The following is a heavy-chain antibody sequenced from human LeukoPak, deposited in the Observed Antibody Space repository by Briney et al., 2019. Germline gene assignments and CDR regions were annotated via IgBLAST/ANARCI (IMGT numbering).Heavy chain of an antibody. CDR1: GLTFRNYA. CDR3: AKMGPGAYYYDSSDFDF. V-gene: IGHV3-23*01. Sequence: PGGSLRLSCAASGLTFRNYAMSWVRQAPEKGLEWVSAISGYSYNTYYADSVQGRFTISRDNSKNTLYLQMNSLRAEDTAVYYCAKMGPGAYYYDSSDFDFWGQGTLVTVSS. D-gene: IGHD3-22*01. J-gene: IGHJ4*02. CDR2: ISGYSYNT.